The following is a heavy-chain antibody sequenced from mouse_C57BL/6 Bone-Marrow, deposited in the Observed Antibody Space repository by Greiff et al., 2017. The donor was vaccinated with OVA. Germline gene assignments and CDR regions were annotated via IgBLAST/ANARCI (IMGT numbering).Heavy chain of an antibody. V-gene: IGHV1-50*01. CDR2: IDPSDSYT. J-gene: IGHJ1*03. CDR1: GYTFTSYW. D-gene: IGHD1-1*01. Sequence: QVQLKQPGAELVKPGASVKLSCKASGYTFTSYWMQWVKQRPGQGLEWIGEIDPSDSYTNYNQKFKGKATLTVDTSSSTAYMQLSSLTSEDSAVYYCARKPAGGYYGSSYGWYFDVWGTGTTVTVSS. CDR3: ARKPAGGYYGSSYGWYFDV.